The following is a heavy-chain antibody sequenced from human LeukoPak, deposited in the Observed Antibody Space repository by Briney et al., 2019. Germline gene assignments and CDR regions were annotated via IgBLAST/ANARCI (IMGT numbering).Heavy chain of an antibody. CDR3: ARGGMGRADYHFDY. Sequence: SQTLSLTCAISGDSVSSNSAAWTWIRQSPSRGLEWLGRTCYRSKWYNDYAVSVKSRITINPDTSKNQFSLQLNSVTPEDMAVYYCARGGMGRADYHFDYWGQGTLVTVSS. CDR1: GDSVSSNSAA. D-gene: IGHD5-12*01. V-gene: IGHV6-1*01. J-gene: IGHJ4*02. CDR2: TCYRSKWYN.